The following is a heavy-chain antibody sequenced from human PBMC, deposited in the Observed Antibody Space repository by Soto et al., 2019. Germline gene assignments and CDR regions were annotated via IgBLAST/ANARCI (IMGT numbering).Heavy chain of an antibody. CDR1: GYSFSDYW. V-gene: IGHV3-74*01. Sequence: EVQLVESGGGLIQPGGSLRLSCAGSGYSFSDYWLPWVRQVPGKGLVWVSRLNPDARTTSYADSVQGRFTISRDNAKNTLYLQMNSLRAEDTAVYYCSRDTFGEKDSWGQGTLVTVSS. CDR3: SRDTFGEKDS. D-gene: IGHD3-10*01. J-gene: IGHJ4*02. CDR2: LNPDARTT.